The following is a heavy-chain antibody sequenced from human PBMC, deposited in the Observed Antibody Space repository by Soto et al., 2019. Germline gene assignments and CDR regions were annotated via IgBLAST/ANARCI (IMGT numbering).Heavy chain of an antibody. CDR2: ISGRSYT. CDR3: AEERKTGLRFLWFDP. Sequence: GGSLRLSCAASGFTFSSYAMSWVRQAPGKGLEWVSAISGRSYTYYADSVKGRFTISRDNSKNTLYLQMNSLRAEDTVVYYCAEERKTGLRFLWFDPWGQGTLVTVSS. D-gene: IGHD3-3*01. V-gene: IGHV3-23*01. CDR1: GFTFSSYA. J-gene: IGHJ5*02.